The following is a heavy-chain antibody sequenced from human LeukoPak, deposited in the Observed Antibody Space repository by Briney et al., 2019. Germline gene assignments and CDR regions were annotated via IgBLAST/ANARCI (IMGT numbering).Heavy chain of an antibody. Sequence: PGGSLRLSCAASGFTFSSNGMSWVRKAPGKGLEWVSSISGNGDKTYYADSVKGRFTISRDNSKSTMYLQMNSLRAEDTAVYHCAKTNGYYDLWGQGTLVIVSS. CDR3: AKTNGYYDL. CDR1: GFTFSSNG. D-gene: IGHD3-22*01. CDR2: ISGNGDKT. J-gene: IGHJ4*02. V-gene: IGHV3-23*01.